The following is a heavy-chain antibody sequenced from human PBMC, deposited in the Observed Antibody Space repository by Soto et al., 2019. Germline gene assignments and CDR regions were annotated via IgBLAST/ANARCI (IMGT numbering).Heavy chain of an antibody. CDR2: ISTSGRTT. J-gene: IGHJ6*02. Sequence: PGGSLRLSCAASGFTLSRYEMNWVRQAPGKGLEWVSYISTSGRTTYYADSVKGRFNISRDNAKKSVFLQMNSLRADDTAVYYCARDDEDSSSFCSYAYGMNVGGQGTTVTVSS. V-gene: IGHV3-48*03. CDR3: ARDDEDSSSFCSYAYGMNV. CDR1: GFTLSRYE. D-gene: IGHD6-6*01.